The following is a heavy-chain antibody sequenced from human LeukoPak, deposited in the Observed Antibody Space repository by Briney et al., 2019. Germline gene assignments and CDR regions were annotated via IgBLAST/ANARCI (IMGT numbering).Heavy chain of an antibody. CDR2: IYYSGST. D-gene: IGHD6-13*01. CDR3: ARAHSSSWYYFDY. CDR1: GGSISSGGYY. J-gene: IGHJ4*02. Sequence: SETLSLTCTVSGGSISSGGYYWSWIRQHPGKGLEWIGYIYYSGSTYYIPSLKSRVTISVDTSKSQFSLNLSSVNAADTAVYYCARAHSSSWYYFDYWGQGTLITVSS. V-gene: IGHV4-31*03.